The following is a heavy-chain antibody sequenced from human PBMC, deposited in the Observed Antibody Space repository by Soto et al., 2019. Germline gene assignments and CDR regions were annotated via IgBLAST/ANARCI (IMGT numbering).Heavy chain of an antibody. Sequence: PSDALSLTCTVSIGSIRGTSYYWGWIRQPPGQGREWIGNIYYNGNTYYNPSLKSRVTISVDTSKNQFSLKLSSVTAADTAVYYCARLRIYCSGGSCYYYFDYWGQGTLVTVS. CDR1: IGSIRGTSYY. CDR2: IYYNGNT. CDR3: ARLRIYCSGGSCYYYFDY. J-gene: IGHJ4*02. V-gene: IGHV4-39*01. D-gene: IGHD2-15*01.